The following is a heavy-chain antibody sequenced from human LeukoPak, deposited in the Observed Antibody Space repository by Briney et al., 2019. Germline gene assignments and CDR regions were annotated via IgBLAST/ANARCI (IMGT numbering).Heavy chain of an antibody. J-gene: IGHJ4*02. Sequence: SGTLSLTCAVYGGSFSGYYWSWIRQPPGKGLEWIGEINHSGSTNYNPSLKSRVTISVDTSKNQFSLKLSSVTAADTAVYYCASSSSWYGDTDYWGQGTLVTVSS. CDR3: ASSSSWYGDTDY. V-gene: IGHV4-34*01. D-gene: IGHD6-13*01. CDR1: GGSFSGYY. CDR2: INHSGST.